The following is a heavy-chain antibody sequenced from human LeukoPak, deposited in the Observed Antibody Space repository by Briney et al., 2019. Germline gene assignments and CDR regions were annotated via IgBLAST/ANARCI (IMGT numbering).Heavy chain of an antibody. D-gene: IGHD4-23*01. V-gene: IGHV4-34*01. CDR1: GGSISSYY. CDR3: ARESYGGSPFDP. Sequence: SETLSLTCTVSGGSISSYYWSWIRQPPGKGLEWIGEINHSGSTNYNPSLKSRVTISVDTSKNQFSLKLSSVTAADTAVYYCARESYGGSPFDPWGQGTLVTVSS. CDR2: INHSGST. J-gene: IGHJ5*02.